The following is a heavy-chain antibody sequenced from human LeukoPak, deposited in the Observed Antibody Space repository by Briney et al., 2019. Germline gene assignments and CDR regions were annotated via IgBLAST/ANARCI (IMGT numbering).Heavy chain of an antibody. CDR1: GFTFSSYA. Sequence: GGSLRLSCAASGFTFSSYAMSWVRQAPGKGLEWVSAISGSGGSTYYADSVKGRFTISGDNSKNTLYLQMNSLRAEDTAVYYCAKSTSHALYYYYYMDVWGKGTTVTVSS. V-gene: IGHV3-23*01. J-gene: IGHJ6*03. CDR2: ISGSGGST. CDR3: AKSTSHALYYYYYMDV. D-gene: IGHD3-3*02.